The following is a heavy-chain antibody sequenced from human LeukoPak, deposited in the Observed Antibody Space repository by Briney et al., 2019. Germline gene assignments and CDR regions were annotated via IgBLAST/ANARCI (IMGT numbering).Heavy chain of an antibody. Sequence: PGGSLRLSCAASGFTFSSYSMNWVRQAPGKGVEWVSSISSSSSYRYYADSVKGRFTISRDNAKNSLYLQMNSLRAEDTAVYYCARDRRDGYNYGDAFDIWGQGTMVTVSS. V-gene: IGHV3-21*01. CDR1: GFTFSSYS. CDR2: ISSSSSYR. J-gene: IGHJ3*02. CDR3: ARDRRDGYNYGDAFDI. D-gene: IGHD5-24*01.